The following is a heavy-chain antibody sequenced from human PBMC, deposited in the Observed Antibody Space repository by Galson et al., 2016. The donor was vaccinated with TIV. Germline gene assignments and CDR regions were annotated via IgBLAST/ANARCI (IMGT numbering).Heavy chain of an antibody. CDR3: ARGPNYYHSYMDV. Sequence: SVKVSCKASGGIFNTYAISWVRPAPGQGLEWMGGINPPFGIATYAEKFQGRVTITADTSTRPAYMELSNLRSEDTAMYYYARGPNYYHSYMDVWGKGTTVTVSS. CDR1: GGIFNTYA. V-gene: IGHV1-69*10. CDR2: INPPFGIA. J-gene: IGHJ6*03. D-gene: IGHD3-16*01.